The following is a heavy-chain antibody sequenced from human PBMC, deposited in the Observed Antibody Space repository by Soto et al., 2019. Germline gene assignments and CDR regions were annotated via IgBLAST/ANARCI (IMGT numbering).Heavy chain of an antibody. CDR2: IYYSGST. Sequence: SSETLSLTCTVSGGSISSGGYYWSWIRQHPGKGLEWIGYIYYSGSTYYNPSLKSRVTISVDTSKNQFSLKLSSVIAADTAVYYCARDRNGDNWFDPWGQGTLVTVSS. CDR3: ARDRNGDNWFDP. CDR1: GGSISSGGYY. J-gene: IGHJ5*02. D-gene: IGHD1-1*01. V-gene: IGHV4-31*03.